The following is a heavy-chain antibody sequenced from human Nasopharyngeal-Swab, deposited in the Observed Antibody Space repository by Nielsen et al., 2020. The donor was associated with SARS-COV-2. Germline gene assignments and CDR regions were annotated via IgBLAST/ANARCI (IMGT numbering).Heavy chain of an antibody. D-gene: IGHD6-19*01. Sequence: GEALKISWAASGFTFSNSDMSWVRQAPGKGLGWVGGIARSGTTTYYADSVKGRFTISRDNSKNTLYLQMNSLRAEDKALYYCTKDSGWLANFWGQGTAVTVSS. CDR2: IARSGTTT. CDR1: GFTFSNSD. V-gene: IGHV3-23*01. CDR3: TKDSGWLANF. J-gene: IGHJ6*02.